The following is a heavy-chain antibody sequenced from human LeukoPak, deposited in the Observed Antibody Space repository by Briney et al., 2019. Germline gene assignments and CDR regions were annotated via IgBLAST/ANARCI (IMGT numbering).Heavy chain of an antibody. D-gene: IGHD3-22*01. CDR3: ARGNSYYESSGYFPWESFRH. J-gene: IGHJ1*01. Sequence: PSETLSLTCTVSGDSISSSNYYWGWIRQPPGKGLEWIGSIYYSGSTYYNPSLKSRVTISVDTSKNQFSLKLSSVTAADTALYYCARGNSYYESSGYFPWESFRHWGQGTLVTVSS. V-gene: IGHV4-39*07. CDR1: GDSISSSNYY. CDR2: IYYSGST.